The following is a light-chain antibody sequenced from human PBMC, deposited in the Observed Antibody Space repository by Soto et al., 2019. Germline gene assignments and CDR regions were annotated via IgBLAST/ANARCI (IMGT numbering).Light chain of an antibody. J-gene: IGKJ1*01. CDR2: KAS. CDR3: QHYNSYSEA. Sequence: EIPMTQSPFTVSGSVGARVTITCLASQTISSWLAWYQQKPGKAPKLLIYKASTLKSGVPSRFSGSGSGTEFTLTISSLQPDDFATYYCQHYNSYSEAFGQGTKVDIK. CDR1: QTISSW. V-gene: IGKV1-5*03.